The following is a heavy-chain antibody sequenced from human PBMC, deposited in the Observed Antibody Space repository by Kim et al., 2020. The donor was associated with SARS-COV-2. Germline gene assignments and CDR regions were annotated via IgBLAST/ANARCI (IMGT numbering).Heavy chain of an antibody. CDR2: IYYSGST. CDR3: ASGDYYYDILTGYYSLFDC. Sequence: SETLSLTCTVSGGSISSSSYYWGWIRQPPGKGLEWIGSIYYSGSTYYNPSFKSRVTISVDTSKNQFSLKLSSVTAADTAVYYCASGDYYYDILTGYYSLFDCRCQGTLVTVSS. CDR1: GGSISSSSYY. V-gene: IGHV4-39*01. D-gene: IGHD3-9*01. J-gene: IGHJ4*02.